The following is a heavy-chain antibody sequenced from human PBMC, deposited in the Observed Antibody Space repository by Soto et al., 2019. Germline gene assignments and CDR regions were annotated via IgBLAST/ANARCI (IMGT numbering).Heavy chain of an antibody. D-gene: IGHD2-2*01. CDR3: ARGVKRYIVEVPAARIWFDP. CDR2: INHSGST. V-gene: IGHV4-34*01. Sequence: LPETLSLTCAVYGGSFSGYYWSWIRQPPGKGLEWIGEINHSGSTNYNPSLKSRVTISVDTSKNQFSLKLSSVTAADTAVYYCARGVKRYIVEVPAARIWFDPRGQ. CDR1: GGSFSGYY. J-gene: IGHJ5*02.